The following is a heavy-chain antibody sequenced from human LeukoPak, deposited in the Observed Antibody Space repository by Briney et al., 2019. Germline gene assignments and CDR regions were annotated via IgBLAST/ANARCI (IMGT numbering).Heavy chain of an antibody. CDR3: ATEASSGLED. Sequence: GGSLTLSCAASLFTLSSYLMSWVGQAAGRGGALVDNIRHDGSEKYFLYSVKGRFTISRDNAENSLYLQMNRLRAEDTAVYYCATEASSGLEDWGQGILVTVSS. D-gene: IGHD6-19*01. V-gene: IGHV3-7*01. J-gene: IGHJ4*02. CDR2: IRHDGSEK. CDR1: LFTLSSYL.